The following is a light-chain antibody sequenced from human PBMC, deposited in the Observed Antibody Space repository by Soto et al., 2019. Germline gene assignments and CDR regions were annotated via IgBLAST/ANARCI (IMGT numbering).Light chain of an antibody. CDR3: QQYGSAPWT. CDR2: GAS. Sequence: EIGLTQSPGTLSLSPGERATLSCRASQSVSSSYLAWYQQKPGQAPRLLIYGASSRATGIPDRFSGSGSGTDFTLTISRLEPEDFAVSYCQQYGSAPWTVGQGNKVEIK. V-gene: IGKV3-20*01. CDR1: QSVSSSY. J-gene: IGKJ1*01.